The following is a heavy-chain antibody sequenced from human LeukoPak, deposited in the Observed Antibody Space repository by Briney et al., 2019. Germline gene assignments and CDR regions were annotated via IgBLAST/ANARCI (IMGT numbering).Heavy chain of an antibody. CDR3: ARLTAMVARYYYYYMDV. J-gene: IGHJ6*03. CDR2: IYHSGST. V-gene: IGHV4-4*02. Sequence: SGTLSLTCAVSGGSISSSNWWSWVRQPPGKGLEWIGEIYHSGSTNYNPSLKSRVTISVDKSKNQFSLKLSSVTAADTAVYYCARLTAMVARYYYYYMDVWGKGTTVTVSS. D-gene: IGHD5-18*01. CDR1: GGSISSSNW.